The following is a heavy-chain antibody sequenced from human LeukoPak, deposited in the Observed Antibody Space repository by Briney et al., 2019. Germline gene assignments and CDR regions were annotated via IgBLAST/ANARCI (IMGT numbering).Heavy chain of an antibody. CDR3: ARMARRYYDYGDYPLGY. D-gene: IGHD4-17*01. V-gene: IGHV1-18*01. CDR2: INAYNGDT. CDR1: NYTFTSYG. J-gene: IGHJ4*02. Sequence: ASVKVSCKASNYTFTSYGIIWVRQAPGQGLEWMTWINAYNGDTNYAQKLQGRVTLTTETSTSTAYMELRSLRSDDTAVYYCARMARRYYDYGDYPLGYWGQGTLVTVSS.